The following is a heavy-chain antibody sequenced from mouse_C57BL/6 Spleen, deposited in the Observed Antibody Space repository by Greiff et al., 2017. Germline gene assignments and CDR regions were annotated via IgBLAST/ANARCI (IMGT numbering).Heavy chain of an antibody. CDR3: ARIGKGDYYAMDY. CDR2: IWSGGST. CDR1: GFSLTSYG. Sequence: QVQLQQSGPGLVQPSQSLSITCTASGFSLTSYGVHWVRQSPGKGLEWLGVIWSGGSTDYNAAFISRLSISKDNSKSQVFFKMNSLQADDTAIYYCARIGKGDYYAMDYWGQGTSVTVSS. J-gene: IGHJ4*01. V-gene: IGHV2-2*01. D-gene: IGHD4-1*01.